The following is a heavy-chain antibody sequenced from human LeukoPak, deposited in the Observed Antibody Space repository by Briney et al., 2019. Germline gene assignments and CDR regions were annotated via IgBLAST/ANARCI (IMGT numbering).Heavy chain of an antibody. Sequence: KPSETLSLTCTVSGGSISSYYWSWIRQPPGKGPEWIGYIYYSGSTNYNPSLKSRVTISVDTSKNQFSLKLSSVTAADTAVYYCASTYCSGGSCYWALDYWGQGTLVTVSS. CDR1: GGSISSYY. V-gene: IGHV4-59*08. CDR3: ASTYCSGGSCYWALDY. CDR2: IYYSGST. J-gene: IGHJ4*02. D-gene: IGHD2-15*01.